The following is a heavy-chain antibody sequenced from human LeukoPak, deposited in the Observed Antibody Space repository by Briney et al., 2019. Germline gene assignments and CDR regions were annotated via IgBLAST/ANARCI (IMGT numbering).Heavy chain of an antibody. CDR3: ARADGGYDPYYFDY. CDR1: GFTFSSYW. V-gene: IGHV3-74*01. D-gene: IGHD5-12*01. CDR2: INSDGSST. J-gene: IGHJ4*02. Sequence: GGSLRLSCAASGFTFSSYWMHWVRQAPGKGLVWVSRINSDGSSTSYADSVKGRFTISRDNAKNTLYLQMNSLRAEDTAVYYCARADGGYDPYYFDYWGQGTLVTVPS.